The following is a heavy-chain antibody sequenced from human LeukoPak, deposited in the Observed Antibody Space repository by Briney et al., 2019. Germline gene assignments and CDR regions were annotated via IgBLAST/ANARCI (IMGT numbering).Heavy chain of an antibody. Sequence: PGGSLRLSCAASGLTFSSYGIHWVRQAPGKGLEGVAVIWYDGSNKYYADSVKGRFTISRDNSKNTMDLQMNSLRGEDTAVYYCAIDGGKISYWGQGTLVTVSS. CDR3: AIDGGKISY. CDR2: IWYDGSNK. CDR1: GLTFSSYG. V-gene: IGHV3-33*01. D-gene: IGHD2-15*01. J-gene: IGHJ4*02.